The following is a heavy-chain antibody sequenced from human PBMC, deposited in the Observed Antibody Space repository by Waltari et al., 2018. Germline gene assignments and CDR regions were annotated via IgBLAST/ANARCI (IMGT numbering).Heavy chain of an antibody. Sequence: QVHVVESGGGVVQPGGSLRLSCGAYGFTSGPQCMHWVRQAPGKGLEGVAVIKYYGSIKNYADSVKGRFTISRENSKNTLYLEMKSLRAEDTAVYYCAREYSRICFHALDGWGQGTAVTVSS. CDR1: GFTSGPQC. V-gene: IGHV3-33*05. J-gene: IGHJ6*02. CDR3: AREYSRICFHALDG. D-gene: IGHD6-13*01. CDR2: IKYYGSIK.